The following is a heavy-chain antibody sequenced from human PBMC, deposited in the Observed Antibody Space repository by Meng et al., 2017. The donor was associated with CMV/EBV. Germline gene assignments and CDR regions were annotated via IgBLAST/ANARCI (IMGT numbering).Heavy chain of an antibody. CDR2: ISAYNGNT. D-gene: IGHD3-3*01. CDR3: ARDRTYYDFWSGYPLGY. V-gene: IGHV1-18*01. J-gene: IGHJ4*02. CDR1: GYTFTSYG. Sequence: ASALVSCKASGYTFTSYGISWVRQAPGQGLEWMGWISAYNGNTNYAQKLQGRVTMTTDTSTSTAYMELRSLRSDDTAVYYCARDRTYYDFWSGYPLGYWDQGTLVTVSS.